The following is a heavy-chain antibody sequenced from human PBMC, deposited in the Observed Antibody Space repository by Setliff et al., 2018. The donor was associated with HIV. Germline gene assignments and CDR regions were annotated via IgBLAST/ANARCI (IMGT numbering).Heavy chain of an antibody. J-gene: IGHJ4*01. CDR1: GGTFSDYA. Sequence: SVKVSCKVSGGTFSDYAVTWVRRAPGQGLEWMGGVIPVFGTGNYAQKFQGRVTITTDESTRTAYMELRSLRYEDTAVYYCARVPSPFVQEGYFDDWGQGTLV. CDR2: VIPVFGTG. D-gene: IGHD3-3*01. CDR3: ARVPSPFVQEGYFDD. V-gene: IGHV1-69*05.